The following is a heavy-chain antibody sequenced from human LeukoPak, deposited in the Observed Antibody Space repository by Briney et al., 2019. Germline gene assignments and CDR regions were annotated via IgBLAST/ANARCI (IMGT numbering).Heavy chain of an antibody. CDR2: IYYSGST. V-gene: IGHV4-59*01. CDR1: GGSTNNYY. Sequence: PSETLSLTCTVSGGSTNNYYWSWIRQPPGKGLEWIGYIYYSGSTNYNPSLKSRVTISVDTSRNQFSLKVNSVSAADTAVYFCARGGWSYDYWGQGTLVTVSS. CDR3: ARGGWSYDY. J-gene: IGHJ4*02. D-gene: IGHD6-19*01.